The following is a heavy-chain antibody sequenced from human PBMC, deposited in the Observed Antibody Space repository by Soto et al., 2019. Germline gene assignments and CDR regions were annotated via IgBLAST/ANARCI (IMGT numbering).Heavy chain of an antibody. D-gene: IGHD2-2*02. CDR3: ASHREVVPAAILSYYYAMDV. J-gene: IGHJ6*02. CDR2: INPNSGGT. Sequence: TSVKVSCKASGYTFTGYYMHWVRQAPGQGLEWMGWINPNSGGTNYAQKFQGRATMTRDTSISTAYMELSRLRSDDTAGYYCASHREVVPAAILSYYYAMDVWGQGTTVTVS. V-gene: IGHV1-2*02. CDR1: GYTFTGYY.